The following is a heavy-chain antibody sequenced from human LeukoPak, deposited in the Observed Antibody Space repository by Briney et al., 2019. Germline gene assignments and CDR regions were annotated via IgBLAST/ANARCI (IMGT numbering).Heavy chain of an antibody. D-gene: IGHD4-23*01. Sequence: SETLSLTCAVYGGSFSGYYWSWIRQPPGKGLEWIGEINHSGSTNYNPSLKSRVTISVDTSKNQFSLKLSSVTAADTAVYYCARSDYGGNRFDYWGQGILVTVSS. CDR1: GGSFSGYY. J-gene: IGHJ4*02. CDR2: INHSGST. V-gene: IGHV4-34*01. CDR3: ARSDYGGNRFDY.